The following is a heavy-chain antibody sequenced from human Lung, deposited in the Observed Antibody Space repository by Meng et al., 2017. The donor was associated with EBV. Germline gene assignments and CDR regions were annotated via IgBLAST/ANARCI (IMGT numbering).Heavy chain of an antibody. Sequence: QVPLVQSGGEVQMPWASVMGSCNASGYTFTNYGITWVRQAPGQGLEWMVWINAYNGATNYAQTLQGRVTMTTDTSTSTAYMELRSLRSDDTAVYYCARVEVGITSGDYWRQGTLVTASS. D-gene: IGHD1-26*01. CDR2: INAYNGAT. CDR1: GYTFTNYG. CDR3: ARVEVGITSGDY. V-gene: IGHV1-18*01. J-gene: IGHJ4*02.